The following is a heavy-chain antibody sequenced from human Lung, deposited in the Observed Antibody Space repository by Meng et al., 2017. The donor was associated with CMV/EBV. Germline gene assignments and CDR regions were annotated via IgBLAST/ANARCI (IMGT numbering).Heavy chain of an antibody. V-gene: IGHV3-73*01. CDR3: TRPFYCSSTSCYKFRAFDI. Sequence: GGSLRLXXAAFGFTFSGSAMHWVRQASGKGLEWVGRIRSKANSYATAYAASVKGRFTISRDDSKNTAYLQMNSLKTEDTAVYYCTRPFYCSSTSCYKFRAFDIWGQGTXVTVSS. D-gene: IGHD2-2*02. CDR2: IRSKANSYAT. J-gene: IGHJ3*02. CDR1: GFTFSGSA.